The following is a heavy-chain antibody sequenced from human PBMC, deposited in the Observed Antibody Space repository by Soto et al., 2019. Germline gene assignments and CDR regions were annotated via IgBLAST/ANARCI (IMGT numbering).Heavy chain of an antibody. CDR3: SRENWFQDY. CDR1: GFTFSVYY. CDR2: IKNDGSEQ. Sequence: GGSLRLSCAASGFTFSVYYMTWVRQAPGKGLEWVASIKNDGSEQYYVDSVKGRFTISRDNAKNSLYLQMNSLRAGDTALYYCSRENWFQDYWGQGTLVTVSS. J-gene: IGHJ4*02. D-gene: IGHD3-10*01. V-gene: IGHV3-7*03.